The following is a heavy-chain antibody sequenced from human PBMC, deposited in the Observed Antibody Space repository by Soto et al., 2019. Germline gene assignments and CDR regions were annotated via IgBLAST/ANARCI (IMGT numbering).Heavy chain of an antibody. CDR3: ARTSGNYGDSLYYYYYMDV. CDR1: GGTFSSYT. D-gene: IGHD4-17*01. Sequence: VKVSCKASGGTFSSYTISWVRQAPGQGLEWMGRIIPILGIANYAQKFQGRVTITADKSTSTAYTELSSLRSEDTAVYYCARTSGNYGDSLYYYYYMDVWGQGTTVTVSS. V-gene: IGHV1-69*02. J-gene: IGHJ6*03. CDR2: IIPILGIA.